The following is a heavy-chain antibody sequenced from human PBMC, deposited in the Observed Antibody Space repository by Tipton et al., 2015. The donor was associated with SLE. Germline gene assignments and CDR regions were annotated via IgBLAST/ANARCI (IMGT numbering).Heavy chain of an antibody. J-gene: IGHJ4*02. CDR3: ARQGGVGAIDY. CDR2: IYYSGNT. CDR1: GGSISSHY. V-gene: IGHV4-59*08. D-gene: IGHD1-26*01. Sequence: TLSLTCTVSGGSISSHYWSWIRQPPGKGLEWIGYIYYSGNTNYNPSLKSRVTISVDTSKNHFSLKLNSVTAADTAVYYCARQGGVGAIDYWGQGTLVTVSS.